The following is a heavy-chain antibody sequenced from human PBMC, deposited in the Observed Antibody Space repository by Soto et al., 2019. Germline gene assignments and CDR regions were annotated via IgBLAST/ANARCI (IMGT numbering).Heavy chain of an antibody. Sequence: QITLKESGPTLVKPTQTLTLTCTFSGFSLSTSGVGVGWIRQPPGKALEWLALIYWNDDKRYSPSLKSRLTITKDTSKHQVVLTMTTMDPVDTATYYCAHSRTITIFGVVIQNSFDYWGQGTLVTVSS. CDR1: GFSLSTSGVG. CDR3: AHSRTITIFGVVIQNSFDY. D-gene: IGHD3-3*01. V-gene: IGHV2-5*01. CDR2: IYWNDDK. J-gene: IGHJ4*02.